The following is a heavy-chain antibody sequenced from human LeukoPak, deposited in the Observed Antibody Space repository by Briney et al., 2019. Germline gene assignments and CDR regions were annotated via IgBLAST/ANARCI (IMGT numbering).Heavy chain of an antibody. D-gene: IGHD2-21*02. V-gene: IGHV3-21*01. Sequence: GGSLRLSCAASGFTFSSYTMNWVRQAPGKGLEWVSSISSSSSYIYYADSVKGRFTISRDNAKNSLYLQMNSLRAEDTAVYYCARDHIVVVTAPDAFDIWGQGTMVTVSS. CDR1: GFTFSSYT. J-gene: IGHJ3*02. CDR3: ARDHIVVVTAPDAFDI. CDR2: ISSSSSYI.